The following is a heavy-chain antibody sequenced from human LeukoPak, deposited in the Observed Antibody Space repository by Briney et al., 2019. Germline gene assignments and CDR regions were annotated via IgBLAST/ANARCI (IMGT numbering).Heavy chain of an antibody. Sequence: GGSLRLSCAASGYTFDDYGMSWVPHAPGKGLEWVTGINWKGCSTGYADSVKGRFTICRDNAKKSLYLQMNSLRAEDTALYYCARDTMGSGSNYYYGMDVWGQGTTVIVS. D-gene: IGHD3-10*01. V-gene: IGHV3-20*04. CDR1: GYTFDDYG. CDR3: ARDTMGSGSNYYYGMDV. CDR2: INWKGCST. J-gene: IGHJ6*02.